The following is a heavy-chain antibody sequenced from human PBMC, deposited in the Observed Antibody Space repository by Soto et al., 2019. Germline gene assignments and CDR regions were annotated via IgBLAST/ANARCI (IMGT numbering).Heavy chain of an antibody. CDR3: ARVSGDNAMSYFDY. V-gene: IGHV4-34*01. CDR2: INDSGRT. Sequence: QVQLQQWGAGLLKPSETLSLTCAVYGGSFSGYYWSWIRQPPGKGLEWIGEINDSGRTNYNPSLKSRVTISADTSKNQFSLKLSSVTAADTAVYYWARVSGDNAMSYFDYWGQGTLVTVSS. D-gene: IGHD4-17*01. J-gene: IGHJ4*02. CDR1: GGSFSGYY.